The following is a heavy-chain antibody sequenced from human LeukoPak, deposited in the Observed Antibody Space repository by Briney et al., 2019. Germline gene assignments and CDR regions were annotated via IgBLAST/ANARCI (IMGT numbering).Heavy chain of an antibody. CDR3: ARGGITIFGVVIGALDY. CDR1: GFTFSSYG. D-gene: IGHD3-3*01. V-gene: IGHV3-30*03. CDR2: ISYDGSNK. Sequence: PGGSLRLSCAASGFTFSSYGMHWVRQAPGKGLEWVAVISYDGSNKYYADSVKGRFTISRDNSKNTLYLQMNSLRAEDTAVYYCARGGITIFGVVIGALDYWGQGTLVTVSS. J-gene: IGHJ4*02.